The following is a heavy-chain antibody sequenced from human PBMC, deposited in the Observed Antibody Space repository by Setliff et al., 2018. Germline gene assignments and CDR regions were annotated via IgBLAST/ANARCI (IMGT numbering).Heavy chain of an antibody. CDR3: ARDRRDGYNYFDY. V-gene: IGHV4-39*07. CDR2: IYYSGTT. D-gene: IGHD5-12*01. CDR1: GGSVSSGIYH. Sequence: SETLSLTCTVSGGSVSSGIYHWGWIRQPPGKGLEWIGTIYYSGTTYYNPSLKSRVTISLDTSKNQFSLMVSSVTAADTAVYYCARDRRDGYNYFDYWGQGTLVTVS. J-gene: IGHJ4*02.